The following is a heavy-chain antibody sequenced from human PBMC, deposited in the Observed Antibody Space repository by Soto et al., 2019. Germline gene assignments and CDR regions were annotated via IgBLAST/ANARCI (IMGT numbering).Heavy chain of an antibody. J-gene: IGHJ4*02. CDR1: GFTFSNYA. D-gene: IGHD2-2*01. Sequence: EVQLLEFGGGLVQPGGSLRLSCAASGFTFSNYAMSWVRQAPGKGLEWVSTISGGGDSTYYADSVKGRFTISRDNSKNTLYLQVNSLRAEDTAAYYCAKRSLTPAAMKSPFDYWGQGTLVTVSS. CDR3: AKRSLTPAAMKSPFDY. CDR2: ISGGGDST. V-gene: IGHV3-23*01.